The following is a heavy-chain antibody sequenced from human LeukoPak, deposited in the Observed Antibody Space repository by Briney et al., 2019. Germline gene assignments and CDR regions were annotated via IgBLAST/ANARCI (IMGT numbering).Heavy chain of an antibody. CDR1: GGTFNSYA. D-gene: IGHD6-13*01. CDR2: IIPILGIA. J-gene: IGHJ4*02. V-gene: IGHV1-69*04. CDR3: ARDLPLAAAAGS. Sequence: SVKVSCKASGGTFNSYAISWVRQAPGQGLEWMGRIIPILGIANYAQKFQGRVTITADKSTSTAYMELSSLRSEDTAVYYCARDLPLAAAAGSWGQGTLVTVSS.